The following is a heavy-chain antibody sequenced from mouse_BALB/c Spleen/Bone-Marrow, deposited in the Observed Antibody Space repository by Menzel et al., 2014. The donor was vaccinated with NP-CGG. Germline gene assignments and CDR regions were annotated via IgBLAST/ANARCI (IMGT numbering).Heavy chain of an antibody. D-gene: IGHD1-1*01. V-gene: IGHV14-3*02. Sequence: EVMLVESGAELVKPGASVKLSCTASGFNIKDTYMHWVEQRPEQGLEWIGRIDPANGNTKYDPKFQGKATITADTSSNTAYLQLSSLTSEDTAVYYCARYYYGFSFDYWGQGTTLTVSS. CDR3: ARYYYGFSFDY. CDR1: GFNIKDTY. J-gene: IGHJ2*01. CDR2: IDPANGNT.